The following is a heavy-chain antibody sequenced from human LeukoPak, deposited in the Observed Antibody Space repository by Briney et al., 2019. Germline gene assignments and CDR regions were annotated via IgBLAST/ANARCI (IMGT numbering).Heavy chain of an antibody. D-gene: IGHD2-15*01. CDR3: ARQYCSGGSCYPFDY. Sequence: SETLCITCTDSGGSSSIYYWNCIWKLPVKILDSIGYIYYSGSTNYNPSLKSRVTISVDTSKNQFSLKLSSVTAADTAVYYCARQYCSGGSCYPFDYWGQGTLVTVSS. J-gene: IGHJ4*02. V-gene: IGHV4-59*08. CDR1: GGSSSIYY. CDR2: IYYSGST.